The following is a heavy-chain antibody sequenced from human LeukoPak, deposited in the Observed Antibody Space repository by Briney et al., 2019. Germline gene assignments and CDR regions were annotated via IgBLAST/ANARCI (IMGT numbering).Heavy chain of an antibody. CDR3: ARDTYTSGWYDY. Sequence: PGRSLRLSCAASGFSFNSYWMHWVRQAPGKGLVWVSRINSDGSSTSYADSVKGRFTISRDNAKNTLYLQMNSLRAEDTAVYYCARDTYTSGWYDYWGQGTLVTVSS. V-gene: IGHV3-74*01. J-gene: IGHJ4*02. CDR2: INSDGSST. CDR1: GFSFNSYW. D-gene: IGHD6-19*01.